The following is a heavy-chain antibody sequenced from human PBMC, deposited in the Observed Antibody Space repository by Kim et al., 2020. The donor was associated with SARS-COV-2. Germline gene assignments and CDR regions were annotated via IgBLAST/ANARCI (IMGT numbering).Heavy chain of an antibody. CDR2: IYYSGST. CDR3: ARALSGDPDAFDI. Sequence: SETLSLTCTVSGGSISSSSYYWGWIRQPPGKGLEWIGSIYYSGSTYYNPSLKSRVTISVDTSKNQFSLKLSSVTAADTAVYYCARALSGDPDAFDIWGQGTMVTVSS. J-gene: IGHJ3*02. V-gene: IGHV4-39*07. CDR1: GGSISSSSYY. D-gene: IGHD3-10*01.